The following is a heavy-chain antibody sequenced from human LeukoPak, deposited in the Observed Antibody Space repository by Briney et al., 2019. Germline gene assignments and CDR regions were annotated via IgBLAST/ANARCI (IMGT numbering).Heavy chain of an antibody. V-gene: IGHV3-11*01. CDR3: ARDSAPLGYCSSTSCRTPSDAFDI. D-gene: IGHD2-2*01. J-gene: IGHJ3*02. CDR1: AFTFSDYY. CDR2: IISRGSTI. Sequence: GRCLRLSCAPAAFTFSDYYMSWIRQPPGKGLEWDSYIISRGSTIYYAGSVKGRFTISRDNAKNSLYLQMNSLRSEDTAVYYCARDSAPLGYCSSTSCRTPSDAFDIWGQGTMVTVSS.